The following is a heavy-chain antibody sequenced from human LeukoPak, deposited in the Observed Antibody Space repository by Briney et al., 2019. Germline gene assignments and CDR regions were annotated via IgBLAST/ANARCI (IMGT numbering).Heavy chain of an antibody. CDR3: ARAHDAFDI. J-gene: IGHJ3*02. Sequence: SQTLSLTCTVSGGSISSGSYYWSWIRQPAGKGLEWIGRIYTSGSTNYNPSLKSRVTISVDTSKNQFSLKLSSVIAADTAVYYCARAHDAFDIWGQGTMVTVSS. CDR1: GGSISSGSYY. V-gene: IGHV4-61*02. CDR2: IYTSGST.